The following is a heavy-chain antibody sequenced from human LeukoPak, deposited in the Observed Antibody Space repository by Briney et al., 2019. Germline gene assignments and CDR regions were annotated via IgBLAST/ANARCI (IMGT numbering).Heavy chain of an antibody. D-gene: IGHD6-6*01. CDR2: ISSSSSYI. Sequence: PGGSLRLSCAASGFTFSSYSMNWVRQAPGKGLEWVSSISSSSSYIYYADSVKGRFTISRDNAKNSLYLQMNSLRAEDTAVYYCARDRLEYSSSSGFDYWGQGILVTVSS. J-gene: IGHJ4*02. V-gene: IGHV3-21*01. CDR3: ARDRLEYSSSSGFDY. CDR1: GFTFSSYS.